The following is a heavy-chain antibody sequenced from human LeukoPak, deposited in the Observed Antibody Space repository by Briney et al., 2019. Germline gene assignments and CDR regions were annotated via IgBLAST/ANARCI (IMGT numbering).Heavy chain of an antibody. V-gene: IGHV3-7*01. CDR2: IWHDGSAK. Sequence: GGSLRLSCAASGFTFSSNGMSWVRQAPGKGLEWVANIWHDGSAKYYVDSVKGRFIISRDNAKNSLFLQMNSLRAEDTAVYYCARVGSGSYFLDGFDIWGQGTMVTVSS. J-gene: IGHJ3*02. CDR3: ARVGSGSYFLDGFDI. D-gene: IGHD1-26*01. CDR1: GFTFSSNG.